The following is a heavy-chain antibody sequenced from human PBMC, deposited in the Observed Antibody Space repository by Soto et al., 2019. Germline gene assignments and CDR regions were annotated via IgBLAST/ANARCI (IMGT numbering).Heavy chain of an antibody. CDR1: GGTFSTYA. J-gene: IGHJ4*02. D-gene: IGHD6-19*01. Sequence: QVQLVQSGAEVKQPGSPVKVSCKTSGGTFSTYAIYWVRQAPGQGLEWMGAIIPLFGTADYAQKFQGRVTITADESTSKAYMELSSLRSEDTAVYYCARPKGSYSSGYYYFDYWGQGTLVTVSS. V-gene: IGHV1-69*01. CDR2: IIPLFGTA. CDR3: ARPKGSYSSGYYYFDY.